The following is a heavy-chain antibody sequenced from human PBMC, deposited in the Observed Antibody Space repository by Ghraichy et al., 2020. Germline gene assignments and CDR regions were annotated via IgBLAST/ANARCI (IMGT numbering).Heavy chain of an antibody. Sequence: SETLSLTCAVYGESFSNYYWSWIRKSPGKGLEWIGEISHTGDTNFNPSLKTRVTISVDTSKSQLFLKVNSVTAADTAVYYCARGTWEPLFRFWGQGTLVTVSS. CDR1: GESFSNYY. V-gene: IGHV4-34*01. J-gene: IGHJ4*02. CDR3: ARGTWEPLFRF. CDR2: ISHTGDT. D-gene: IGHD1-26*01.